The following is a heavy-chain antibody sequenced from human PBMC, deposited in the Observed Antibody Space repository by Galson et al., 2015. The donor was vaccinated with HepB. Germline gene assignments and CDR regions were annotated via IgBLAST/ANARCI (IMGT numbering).Heavy chain of an antibody. Sequence: SLRLSCAASGFTFGDYAMSWVRQAPGKGLEWVGFIRSKAYGGTTEYAASVKGRFTISRDDSKSIAYLQMNSLKTEDTAAYYCTRGIVGATDYYYGMDVWGQGTTVTVSS. J-gene: IGHJ6*02. CDR1: GFTFGDYA. V-gene: IGHV3-49*04. CDR3: TRGIVGATDYYYGMDV. D-gene: IGHD1-26*01. CDR2: IRSKAYGGTT.